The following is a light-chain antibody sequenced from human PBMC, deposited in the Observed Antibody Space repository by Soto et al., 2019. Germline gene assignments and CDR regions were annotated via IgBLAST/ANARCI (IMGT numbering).Light chain of an antibody. CDR3: YSYAGRNIWV. V-gene: IGLV2-8*01. Sequence: QSALTQPASVSGSPGQSITISCTGTSGDIGGYKFVSWYQQHPGKAPKLMIFGVTERPSGVPDRFSGSKSGNTASLTVSGLQADDEAIYYCYSYAGRNIWVFGGGTKLTVL. CDR1: SGDIGGYKF. J-gene: IGLJ3*02. CDR2: GVT.